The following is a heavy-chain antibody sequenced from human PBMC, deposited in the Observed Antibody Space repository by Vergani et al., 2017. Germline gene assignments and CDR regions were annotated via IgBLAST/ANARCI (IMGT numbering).Heavy chain of an antibody. J-gene: IGHJ4*02. D-gene: IGHD6-19*01. CDR3: ASGFPKRSRYSSGWPAYFDY. CDR2: IWYDGSNK. V-gene: IGHV3-33*01. CDR1: GFTFSSYG. Sequence: QVQLVESGGGVVQPGRSLRLSCAASGFTFSSYGMHWVRQAPGKGLEWVAVIWYDGSNKYYADSVKGRFTISRDNSKNTLYLQMNSLRAEDTAVYYCASGFPKRSRYSSGWPAYFDYWGQGTLVTVSS.